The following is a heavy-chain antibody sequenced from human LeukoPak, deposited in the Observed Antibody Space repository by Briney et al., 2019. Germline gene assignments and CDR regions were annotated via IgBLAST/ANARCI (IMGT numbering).Heavy chain of an antibody. CDR2: IYYSGIT. D-gene: IGHD6-6*01. Sequence: SETLSLTCTASGTSISSYYWNWIRQPPGKGLEWIGYIYYSGITKSNPSLKSRVTISVNTSRNQISLKLTSVTAADTAVYYCASGSSGPNPFDYWGQGTLVTVSS. J-gene: IGHJ4*02. V-gene: IGHV4-59*01. CDR3: ASGSSGPNPFDY. CDR1: GTSISSYY.